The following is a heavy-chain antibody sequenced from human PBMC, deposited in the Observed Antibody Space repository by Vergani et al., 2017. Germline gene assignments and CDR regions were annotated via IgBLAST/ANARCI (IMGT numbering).Heavy chain of an antibody. CDR3: ARALPQYYYDMGDVDL. Sequence: QVQLQQWGAGLLKPSETLSLTCAVYGGSFSGYYWSWIRQPPGKGLEWIGEINHSGSTNYNPSLKSRVTISVDTSKNQFSLKLSSVTAADTAVYYCARALPQYYYDMGDVDLWGRGTLVTVSS. J-gene: IGHJ2*01. CDR1: GGSFSGYY. V-gene: IGHV4-34*01. D-gene: IGHD3-22*01. CDR2: INHSGST.